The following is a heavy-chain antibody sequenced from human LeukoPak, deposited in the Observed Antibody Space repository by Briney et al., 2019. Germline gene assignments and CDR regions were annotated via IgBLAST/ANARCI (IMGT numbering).Heavy chain of an antibody. J-gene: IGHJ4*02. CDR3: AVPGDSGSYS. D-gene: IGHD1-26*01. V-gene: IGHV4-59*01. CDR1: DDSISDYY. CDR2: IYYSGST. Sequence: SETLSLTCTVPDDSISDYYRGWIRQPPGKGLEWIGYIYYSGSTNYNPSLKSRVTISVDTSKNQFSLKLSSVTAADTAVYYCAVPGDSGSYSWGQGTLVTVSS.